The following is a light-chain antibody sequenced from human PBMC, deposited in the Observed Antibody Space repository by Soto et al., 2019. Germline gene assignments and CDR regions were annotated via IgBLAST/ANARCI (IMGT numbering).Light chain of an antibody. V-gene: IGKV3-15*01. CDR2: GAS. Sequence: EIGMTQSPATLSVSPGERATLSCRASQSVSYNLAWYQQKPGQAPRLLISGASTRATGIPARFSGSGSGTEFTLTISSLQSEDFAVYYCQQYNNWPRTFGQGTKVDI. CDR1: QSVSYN. CDR3: QQYNNWPRT. J-gene: IGKJ1*01.